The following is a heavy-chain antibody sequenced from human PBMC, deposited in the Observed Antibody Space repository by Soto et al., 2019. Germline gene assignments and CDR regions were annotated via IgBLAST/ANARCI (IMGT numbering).Heavy chain of an antibody. V-gene: IGHV3-21*01. CDR3: ARDIPRQYSPSYGMDV. CDR2: ISSSSSYI. D-gene: IGHD6-6*01. J-gene: IGHJ6*02. CDR1: GFTFSSYS. Sequence: PGGSLRLSCAASGFTFSSYSMNWVRPAPGKGLEWVSSISSSSSYIYYADSVKGRFTISRDNAKNSLYLQMNSLRAEDTAVYYCARDIPRQYSPSYGMDVWGQGTTVTVSS.